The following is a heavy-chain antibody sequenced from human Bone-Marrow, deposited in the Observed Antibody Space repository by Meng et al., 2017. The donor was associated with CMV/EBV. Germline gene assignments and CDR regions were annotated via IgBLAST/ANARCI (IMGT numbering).Heavy chain of an antibody. D-gene: IGHD4-23*01. V-gene: IGHV3-21*01. Sequence: GESLKISCAASGFTFSSYSMNWVRQAPGKGLEWVSSISSSGTYIYYADSVKGRFTISRDNAQNSLYLQMNSLRAEDTAVYYCAREGGNSGFDYWGQGTLVTVSS. CDR1: GFTFSSYS. CDR3: AREGGNSGFDY. J-gene: IGHJ4*02. CDR2: ISSSGTYI.